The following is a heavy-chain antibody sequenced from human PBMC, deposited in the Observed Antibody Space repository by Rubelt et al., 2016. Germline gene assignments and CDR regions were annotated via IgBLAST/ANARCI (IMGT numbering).Heavy chain of an antibody. CDR2: ISSSSSYI. D-gene: IGHD3-22*01. J-gene: IGHJ4*02. Sequence: SMNWVQAPGKGLEWVSSISSSSSYIYYADSVKGRFTISRDNAKNSLYLQMNSLRAEDTAVYYCAKDRYWLSYDSSGYYFDYWGQGTLVTVSS. CDR1: S. CDR3: AKDRYWLSYDSSGYYFDY. V-gene: IGHV3-21*01.